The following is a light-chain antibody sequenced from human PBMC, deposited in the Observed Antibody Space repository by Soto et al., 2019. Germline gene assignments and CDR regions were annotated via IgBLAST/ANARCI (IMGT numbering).Light chain of an antibody. J-gene: IGLJ2*01. CDR2: DVN. CDR1: SSDVGGYNY. V-gene: IGLV2-11*01. Sequence: QSALTQPRSVSGSPGQSVTISCTGTSSDVGGYNYVSWYQQHPGEAPKLMIYDVNKRPSGVPDRFFGSKSGNTASLTISGLQAEDEASYYCCSYAGSYTFIFGGGTKLTVL. CDR3: CSYAGSYTFI.